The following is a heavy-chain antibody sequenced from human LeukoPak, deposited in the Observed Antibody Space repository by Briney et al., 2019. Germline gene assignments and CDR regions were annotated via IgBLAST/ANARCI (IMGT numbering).Heavy chain of an antibody. V-gene: IGHV3-15*01. Sequence: GGSLRLSCAASGFTFSNAWMSWVRQAPGKWLEWVGRIKSKTDCVTTDYSAPVKGRFTISTDDSKNTLHLQMNSLKPEDTAVYYRTADLVVVPAAAAGENWLDPWGQGTLVTVSS. CDR1: GFTFSNAW. J-gene: IGHJ5*02. CDR3: TADLVVVPAAAAGENWLDP. CDR2: IKSKTDCVTT. D-gene: IGHD2-2*01.